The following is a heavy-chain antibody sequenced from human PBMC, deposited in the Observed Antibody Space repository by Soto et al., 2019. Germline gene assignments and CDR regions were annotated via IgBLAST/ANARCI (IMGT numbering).Heavy chain of an antibody. CDR1: GFTFSSHA. Sequence: EVQLLESGGELVQPGGSLRLSCVGSGFTFSSHAMSWVRQAPGKGLEWVSAISQSGDNTYYGDSVKGRFTVSRDNSKNTMYLQMNSLRADDTAVYYCAKGSYTNYNWFDPWGQGTLVTVSS. V-gene: IGHV3-23*01. CDR3: AKGSYTNYNWFDP. D-gene: IGHD2-8*01. J-gene: IGHJ5*02. CDR2: ISQSGDNT.